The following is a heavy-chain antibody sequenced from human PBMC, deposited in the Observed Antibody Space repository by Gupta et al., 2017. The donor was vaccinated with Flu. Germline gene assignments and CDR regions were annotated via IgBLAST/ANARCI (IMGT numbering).Heavy chain of an antibody. CDR1: GFTFSDHY. Sequence: EVQVVESGGGLVQPGGSLRLSCAASGFTFSDHYMAWVRQAPGKGLEWVGLIRNKVNSHNTEYDASVKGRFTISRDDSKNSVYLQMNSLKTEDTAVYYCARSITAWPFDYWGQGTLVTVSS. J-gene: IGHJ4*02. V-gene: IGHV3-72*01. D-gene: IGHD6-6*01. CDR2: IRNKVNSHNT. CDR3: ARSITAWPFDY.